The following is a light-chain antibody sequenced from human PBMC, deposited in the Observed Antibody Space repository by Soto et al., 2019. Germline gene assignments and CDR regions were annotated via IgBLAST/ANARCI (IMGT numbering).Light chain of an antibody. CDR3: VAGEDNLDANV. V-gene: IGLV1-44*01. CDR2: VND. J-gene: IGLJ1*01. CDR1: SSNMGTNT. Sequence: QSLLTQAPPASGTPGQRVTISCLGGSSNMGTNTVGWYQQLPGAAPKVPMYVNDKRPSGVPDRFSGSNSGTSASLTITGRESEDEVDYYCVAGEDNLDANVFGTG.